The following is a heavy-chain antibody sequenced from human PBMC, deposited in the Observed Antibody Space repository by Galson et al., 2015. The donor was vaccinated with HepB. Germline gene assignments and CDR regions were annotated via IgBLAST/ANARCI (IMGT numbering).Heavy chain of an antibody. CDR3: TTSNRGAYAFDI. J-gene: IGHJ3*02. D-gene: IGHD1-14*01. Sequence: SLRLSCAASGFTFSNAWMNWVCQAPGKGLEWVGRIKSKTDGGTTDYAAPVKGRFTISRDDSKNTLYLQMNSLKTEDTAVYYCTTSNRGAYAFDIWGQGTMVTVSS. V-gene: IGHV3-15*07. CDR1: GFTFSNAW. CDR2: IKSKTDGGTT.